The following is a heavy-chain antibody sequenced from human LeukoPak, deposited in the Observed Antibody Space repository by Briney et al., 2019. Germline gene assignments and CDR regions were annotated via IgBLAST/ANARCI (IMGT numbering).Heavy chain of an antibody. V-gene: IGHV1-2*02. Sequence: SVKVSCKSSGYTFTGYYMHWVRQAPAQGLEWMGWINPNSGGTNYAQKFQGRVTMTRDTSISTAYMELTRLRSDDTAVYYCAKGMGGWYSNFDYWGQGTLVTVSS. J-gene: IGHJ4*02. CDR1: GYTFTGYY. CDR2: INPNSGGT. CDR3: AKGMGGWYSNFDY. D-gene: IGHD6-19*01.